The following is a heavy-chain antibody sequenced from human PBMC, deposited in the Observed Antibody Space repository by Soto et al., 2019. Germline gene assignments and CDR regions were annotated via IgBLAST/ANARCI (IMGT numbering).Heavy chain of an antibody. CDR2: IKQDGSEK. CDR1: GFTFSSYW. Sequence: EVQLVESGGGLVQPGGSLRLSCAASGFTFSSYWMSWVRQAPGKGLEWVANIKQDGSEKYYVDSVKGRFTISRDNAKNSLYLQMNSLRDEDTAVYYCARDGYYDFWSGYYRGFDYWGQGTLVTVSS. V-gene: IGHV3-7*01. CDR3: ARDGYYDFWSGYYRGFDY. D-gene: IGHD3-3*01. J-gene: IGHJ4*02.